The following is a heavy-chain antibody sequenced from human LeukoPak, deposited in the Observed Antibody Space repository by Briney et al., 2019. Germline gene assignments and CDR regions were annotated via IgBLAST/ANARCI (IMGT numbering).Heavy chain of an antibody. CDR3: ARDPYCGGDCYPDAFDF. J-gene: IGHJ3*01. Sequence: GGSLRLSCAASGFTFSSYSMNWVRQAPGKGLEWASSISSSSGYIYYADSVKGRFTISRDNAKNSLYLQMNSLRAEDTAVYYCARDPYCGGDCYPDAFDFWGQGTMVTVSS. V-gene: IGHV3-21*01. CDR1: GFTFSSYS. CDR2: ISSSSGYI. D-gene: IGHD2-21*02.